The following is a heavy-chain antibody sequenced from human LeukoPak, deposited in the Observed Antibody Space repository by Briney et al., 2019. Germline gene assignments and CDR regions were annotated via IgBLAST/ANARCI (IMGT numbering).Heavy chain of an antibody. J-gene: IGHJ4*02. CDR3: AGHETRYPLIDG. CDR1: GGSISSYY. V-gene: IGHV4-59*08. CDR2: IYYSGST. D-gene: IGHD1-20*01. Sequence: SETLSLTCAVSGGSISSYYWSWIRQPPGKGLEWIGYIYYSGSTNYNPSLMSRVTISVDTSKNQFSLKLSSVTAADTTVYYCAGHETRYPLIDGWGQGTLVTVSS.